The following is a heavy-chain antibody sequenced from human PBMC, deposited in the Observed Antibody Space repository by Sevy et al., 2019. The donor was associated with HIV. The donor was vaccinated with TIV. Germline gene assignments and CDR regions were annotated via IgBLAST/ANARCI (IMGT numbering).Heavy chain of an antibody. D-gene: IGHD4-17*01. CDR1: GFTFSSYA. CDR2: ISGSGGST. J-gene: IGHJ3*02. Sequence: GGSLRLSCAASGFTFSSYAMSWVRQAPGKGLEWVSAISGSGGSTYYADSVKGRFTISRDNSKNTLYLQMNSLRAEDTAVYYCAIDYGDSDAFDIWGQGTMVIVSS. CDR3: AIDYGDSDAFDI. V-gene: IGHV3-23*01.